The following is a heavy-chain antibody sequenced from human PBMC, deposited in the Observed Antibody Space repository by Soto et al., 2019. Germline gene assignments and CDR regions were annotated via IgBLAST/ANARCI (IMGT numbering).Heavy chain of an antibody. D-gene: IGHD6-19*01. CDR1: GFTFSSYA. CDR3: ATDAGQQWRFDY. V-gene: IGHV3-23*01. J-gene: IGHJ4*02. Sequence: EVQLLESGGGLIQPGGSLRLSCAASGFTFSSYAMSWVRQVPGKGLEWVSGIRGTGNSTYYADSVKGRFFISRDSSKNTVYLQMNSLRGEDTAIYYCATDAGQQWRFDYWGQGALVTVSS. CDR2: IRGTGNST.